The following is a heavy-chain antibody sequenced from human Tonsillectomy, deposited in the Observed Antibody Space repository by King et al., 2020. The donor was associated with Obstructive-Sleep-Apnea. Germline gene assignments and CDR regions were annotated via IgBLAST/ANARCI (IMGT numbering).Heavy chain of an antibody. Sequence: QLVQSGAEMKKPGSSVKVSCKASGGTFSNYAIIWVRQAPGQGLEWMGGIIPILGVANHAQKILGRVTIAADKSTNTSYRVLSSLTSEDTAVYYCARDVYETVRATVGATDPPKYYFHYWGQGTLVTVSS. CDR1: GGTFSNYA. D-gene: IGHD1-26*01. CDR3: ARDVYETVRATVGATDPPKYYFHY. J-gene: IGHJ4*02. V-gene: IGHV1-69*09. CDR2: IIPILGVA.